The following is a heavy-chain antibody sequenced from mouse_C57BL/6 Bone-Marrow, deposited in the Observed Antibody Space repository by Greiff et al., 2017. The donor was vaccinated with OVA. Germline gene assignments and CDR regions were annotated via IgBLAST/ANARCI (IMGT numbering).Heavy chain of an antibody. CDR2: FDPNSGGT. D-gene: IGHD1-1*01. CDR3: ARDYCGSRFAY. J-gene: IGHJ3*01. Sequence: VQLQQPGAELVKPGASVKLSCKASGYTFTSYWMHWVKQRPGRGLEWIGRFDPNSGGTKYNEKFKSKATLTVDKPSSTAYMQLRSLTSEDSAVYNCARDYCGSRFAYWGQGTLVTVSA. V-gene: IGHV1-72*01. CDR1: GYTFTSYW.